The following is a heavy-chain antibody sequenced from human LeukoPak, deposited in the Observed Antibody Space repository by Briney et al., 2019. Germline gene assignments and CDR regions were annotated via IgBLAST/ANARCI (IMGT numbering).Heavy chain of an antibody. Sequence: ASVKVSCKASGYTFTTYVISWVRQAPGQGLEWMGWISAYNGNTNYAQKLQGRVTMTTDTSTSTAYMELRSLRSDDTAVYYCARDGLIAAAGPGNYWGQGTLVTVSS. CDR3: ARDGLIAAAGPGNY. CDR1: GYTFTTYV. CDR2: ISAYNGNT. D-gene: IGHD6-13*01. J-gene: IGHJ4*02. V-gene: IGHV1-18*01.